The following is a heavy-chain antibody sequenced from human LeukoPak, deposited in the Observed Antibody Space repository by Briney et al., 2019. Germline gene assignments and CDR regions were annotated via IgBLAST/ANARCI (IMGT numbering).Heavy chain of an antibody. V-gene: IGHV4-59*08. D-gene: IGHD5-18*01. CDR3: ARQISYSNACTTI. J-gene: IGHJ3*02. CDR1: GGSMSNSD. Sequence: ASETLSLTCTVSGGSMSNSDWSWIRQPPGKGLEWIGYISYRGDTSYNPSLKSRVTISEDTSKNQFSLKLSSVTAADTAVYFCARQISYSNACTTIWGQGTMVTVSS. CDR2: ISYRGDT.